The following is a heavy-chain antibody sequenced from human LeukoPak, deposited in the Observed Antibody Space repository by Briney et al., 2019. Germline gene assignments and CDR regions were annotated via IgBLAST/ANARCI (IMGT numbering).Heavy chain of an antibody. J-gene: IGHJ6*02. CDR1: GYTFSDYF. CDR2: INPNSGGT. CDR3: ARGKGSSGWIYYYGLDV. D-gene: IGHD6-19*01. V-gene: IGHV1-2*02. Sequence: ASVKVSCKTSGYTFSDYFMHWVRQAPGQGLEWMGRINPNSGGTNYAQKFQSRVTMTRDTSISTAYMELRRLTSDDTAVYYCARGKGSSGWIYYYGLDVWGQGTTVTVSS.